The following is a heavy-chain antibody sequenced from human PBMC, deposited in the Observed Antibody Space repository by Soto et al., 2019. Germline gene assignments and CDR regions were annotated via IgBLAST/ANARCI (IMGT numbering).Heavy chain of an antibody. CDR2: ISSSSSTI. CDR3: AKVGVEMATIGAFDI. V-gene: IGHV3-48*01. Sequence: GGSLRLSCAASGFTFSSYSMNWVRQAPGKGLEWVSYISSSSSTIYYADSVKGRFTISRDNAKNSLYLQMNSLRAEDTAVYYCAKVGVEMATIGAFDIWGQGTMVTVSS. CDR1: GFTFSSYS. J-gene: IGHJ3*02. D-gene: IGHD5-12*01.